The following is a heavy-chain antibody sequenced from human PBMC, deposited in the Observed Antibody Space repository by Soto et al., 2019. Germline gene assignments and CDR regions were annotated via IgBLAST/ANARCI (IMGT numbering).Heavy chain of an antibody. D-gene: IGHD1-1*01. CDR3: ARGQGGRNHYSYGMVV. Sequence: ASVKVSCKASGYNFISYDINWVRQATGQGLEWMGWMNPNSGKTAFAQNFQGRVTMARDTSISTAYMELSSLRSEDTAVYYCARGQGGRNHYSYGMVVWGQGTTVTVSS. CDR1: GYNFISYD. J-gene: IGHJ6*02. V-gene: IGHV1-8*01. CDR2: MNPNSGKT.